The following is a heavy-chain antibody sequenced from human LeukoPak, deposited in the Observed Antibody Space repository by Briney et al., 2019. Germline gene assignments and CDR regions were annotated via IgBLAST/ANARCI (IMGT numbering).Heavy chain of an antibody. J-gene: IGHJ5*02. V-gene: IGHV4-34*01. CDR1: GGSFSGYY. Sequence: PSETLSLTCAVYGGSFSGYYWSWIRQPPGKGLEWIGEINHSGSTNYNPSLKSRVTISVDTSKNQFSLKLSSVTAADTAVYYCARDWGRYDFWSGYLNWIDPWGQGTLVTVSS. CDR2: INHSGST. CDR3: ARDWGRYDFWSGYLNWIDP. D-gene: IGHD3-3*01.